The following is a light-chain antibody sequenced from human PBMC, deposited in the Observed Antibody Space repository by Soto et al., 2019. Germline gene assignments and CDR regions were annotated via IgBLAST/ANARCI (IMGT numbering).Light chain of an antibody. CDR2: WAS. V-gene: IGKV4-1*01. CDR3: QQYYSTPRT. J-gene: IGKJ1*01. Sequence: DIVMTQSPDPLAVSLGERATINCKSSQSLLYSSNNRNCLAWFQQKPGQPPKLLIYWASTRESGVPDRFSGSGSGTDFTLTISSLQAEDVAVYYCQQYYSTPRTFGQGTKVEIK. CDR1: QSLLYSSNNRNC.